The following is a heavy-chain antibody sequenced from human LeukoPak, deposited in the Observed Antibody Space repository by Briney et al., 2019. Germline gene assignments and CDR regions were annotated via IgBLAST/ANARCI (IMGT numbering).Heavy chain of an antibody. CDR1: GFTFSSYS. J-gene: IGHJ4*02. CDR3: ARRGYHDYSGFDY. D-gene: IGHD1-26*01. V-gene: IGHV3-48*04. CDR2: ISSSSSTI. Sequence: PAGSLRLSCAASGFTFSSYSMNWVRQAPGKGLEWVSYISSSSSTIYYADSVKGRFTISRDNSKNSLYLQMKSLRAEDTALYYCARRGYHDYSGFDYWGQGTLVTVSS.